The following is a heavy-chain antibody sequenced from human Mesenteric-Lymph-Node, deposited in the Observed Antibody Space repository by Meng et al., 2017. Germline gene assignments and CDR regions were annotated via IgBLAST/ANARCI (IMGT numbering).Heavy chain of an antibody. J-gene: IGHJ3*02. D-gene: IGHD3-22*01. CDR3: ARFQSITMIVESSDAFDI. Sequence: GESLKISCAASGFTFNNHAMSWVRQAPGKGLEWVSHISGSGDTSHYTDSVKGRFSISRDNSRNTLYLQMNSLTAEDTAVYYCARFQSITMIVESSDAFDIWGQGTMVTVSS. CDR2: ISGSGDTS. V-gene: IGHV3-23*01. CDR1: GFTFNNHA.